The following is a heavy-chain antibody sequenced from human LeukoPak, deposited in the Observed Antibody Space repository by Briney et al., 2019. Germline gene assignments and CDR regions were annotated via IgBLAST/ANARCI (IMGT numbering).Heavy chain of an antibody. CDR3: AREQIVVVPPPYKGGVYFDY. J-gene: IGHJ4*02. Sequence: GGSLRLSCAASGFTFSSYSMNWVRQAPGKGLEWVSSISSSSSYIYYADSVKGRFTISRDNAKNSLYLQMNSLGAEDTAVYYCAREQIVVVPPPYKGGVYFDYWGQGTLVTVSS. CDR2: ISSSSSYI. D-gene: IGHD2-2*01. CDR1: GFTFSSYS. V-gene: IGHV3-21*01.